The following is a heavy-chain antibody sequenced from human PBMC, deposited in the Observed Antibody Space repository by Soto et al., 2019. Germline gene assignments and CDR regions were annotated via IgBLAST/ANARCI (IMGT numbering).Heavy chain of an antibody. J-gene: IGHJ5*01. Sequence: QVHLVQAGAEVQKPGASVQVSCKASGYTFTDSFIHWFRQAPGQGLEWMGWTNPNSGATHYAQKFLGRVTMTRDTSISPAYMELSRLKSDDTAVYYCASDLGGYDLYGPDSWGQGTLVTVSS. V-gene: IGHV1-2*02. CDR3: ASDLGGYDLYGPDS. D-gene: IGHD5-12*01. CDR2: TNPNSGAT. CDR1: GYTFTDSF.